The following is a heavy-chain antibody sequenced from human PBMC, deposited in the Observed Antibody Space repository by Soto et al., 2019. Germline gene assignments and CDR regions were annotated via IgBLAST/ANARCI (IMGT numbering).Heavy chain of an antibody. CDR1: GFTFSSYA. Sequence: GGSLRLSCAASGFTFSSYAMSWVRQAPGKGLEWVSAISGSGGSTYYADSVKGRFTISRDNSKNTLYLQMNSLRAEDTAVYYCAKVKDYYDSSGYYPYWGQGTLVTVSS. CDR2: ISGSGGST. CDR3: AKVKDYYDSSGYYPY. V-gene: IGHV3-23*01. J-gene: IGHJ4*02. D-gene: IGHD3-22*01.